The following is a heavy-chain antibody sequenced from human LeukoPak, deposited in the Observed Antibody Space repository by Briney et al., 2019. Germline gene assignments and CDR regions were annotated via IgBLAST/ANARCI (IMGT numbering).Heavy chain of an antibody. CDR1: GYTFTSYD. CDR3: AKDFIAISEWEPLGY. D-gene: IGHD1-26*01. V-gene: IGHV1-8*03. J-gene: IGHJ4*02. CDR2: LNPNSGNT. Sequence: ASVKVSCKASGYTFTSYDINWVRQATGQGLEWMGWLNPNSGNTAYAQKFQGRVTITRDTSISTAYMELSSLRAEDTAVYYCAKDFIAISEWEPLGYWGQGTLVTVSS.